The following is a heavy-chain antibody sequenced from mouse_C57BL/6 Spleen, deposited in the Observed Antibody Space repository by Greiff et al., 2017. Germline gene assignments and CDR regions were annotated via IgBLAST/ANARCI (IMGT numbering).Heavy chain of an antibody. J-gene: IGHJ3*01. Sequence: QVQLKQSGPGLVQPSQSLSITCTVSGFSLTSYGVHWVRQSPGKGLEWLGVLWSGGSTDYNAAFISRLSISKDNSKSQVFFKMNSLQADDTAIYYCAKPYSGDPAWFAYWGQGTLVTVSA. D-gene: IGHD3-1*01. CDR3: AKPYSGDPAWFAY. CDR1: GFSLTSYG. V-gene: IGHV2-2*01. CDR2: LWSGGST.